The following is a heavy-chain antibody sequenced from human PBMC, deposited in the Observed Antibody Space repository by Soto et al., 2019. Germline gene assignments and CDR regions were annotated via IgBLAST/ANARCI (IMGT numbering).Heavy chain of an antibody. D-gene: IGHD4-4*01. J-gene: IGHJ4*02. V-gene: IGHV3-23*01. CDR1: GFTFSSYA. CDR2: ISGSGGNT. Sequence: GGSLRLSCAASGFTFSSYAMNWVRQAPGKGLEWVSVISGSGGNTYYGDSVKGRSTISRDNSKNTLFLQMNSLRAEDTAIYYCAKGQSNTVSVRTSFDCWGQGTLVTVS. CDR3: AKGQSNTVSVRTSFDC.